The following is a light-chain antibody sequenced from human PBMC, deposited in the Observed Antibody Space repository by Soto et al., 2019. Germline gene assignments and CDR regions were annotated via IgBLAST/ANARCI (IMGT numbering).Light chain of an antibody. CDR3: NSYTSSNTYV. Sequence: QSALTQPASVSGSPGQSITISCTGTSIDVGGYTYVSWYQHRPGKAPKLMMYDVNNRPSGISDRFSGSKSGNTASLTISGLQAEDEADYYCNSYTSSNTYVFGTGTKLTVL. J-gene: IGLJ1*01. CDR1: SIDVGGYTY. CDR2: DVN. V-gene: IGLV2-14*03.